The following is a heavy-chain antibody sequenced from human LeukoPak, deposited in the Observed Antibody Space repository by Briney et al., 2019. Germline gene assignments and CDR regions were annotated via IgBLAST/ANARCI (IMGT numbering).Heavy chain of an antibody. CDR3: ARVKQYDFWSGYYPYYYYYMDV. V-gene: IGHV3-72*01. CDR2: TRKKTNSYTT. J-gene: IGHJ6*03. Sequence: GGSLRLSCAASGFTFSDHYMDWVRQAPGKGLEWVGRTRKKTNSYTTEYAASVKGRFTISRDDSKNSLYLQMNSLKTEDTAVYYCARVKQYDFWSGYYPYYYYYMDVWGKGTTVTVSS. CDR1: GFTFSDHY. D-gene: IGHD3-3*01.